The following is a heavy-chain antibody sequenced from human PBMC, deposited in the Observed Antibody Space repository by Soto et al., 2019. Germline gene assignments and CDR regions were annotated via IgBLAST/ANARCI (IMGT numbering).Heavy chain of an antibody. V-gene: IGHV4-30-2*01. J-gene: IGHJ4*02. CDR3: ARANHQYYYDSSGYQYFDY. D-gene: IGHD3-22*01. Sequence: SETLSLTCAVSGGSISSGGYSWSWIRQPPGKGLEWIGYIYHSGSTYYNPSLKSRVTISVDRSKNQFSLKLSSVTAADTAVYYCARANHQYYYDSSGYQYFDYWGQGTLVTAPQ. CDR2: IYHSGST. CDR1: GGSISSGGYS.